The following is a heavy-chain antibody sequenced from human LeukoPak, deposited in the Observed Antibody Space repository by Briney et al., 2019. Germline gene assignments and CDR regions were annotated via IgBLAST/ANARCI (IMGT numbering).Heavy chain of an antibody. Sequence: GRSLRLSCAASGFTFDDYAMHWVRHAPGKGLEWVSGISWNSGSIGYADSVKGRFTISRDNAKNSLYLQMNSLRAEDTALYYCAKLGSPKNDAFDIWGQGTMVTVSS. J-gene: IGHJ3*02. CDR1: GFTFDDYA. D-gene: IGHD3-16*01. CDR2: ISWNSGSI. V-gene: IGHV3-9*01. CDR3: AKLGSPKNDAFDI.